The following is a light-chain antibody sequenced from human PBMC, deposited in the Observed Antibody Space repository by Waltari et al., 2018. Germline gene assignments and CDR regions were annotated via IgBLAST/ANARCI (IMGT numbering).Light chain of an antibody. CDR2: GAS. J-gene: IGKJ2*01. V-gene: IGKV3-15*01. Sequence: EIVMTQSPLTLSVSPGESATLSCRASQSVNNNLAWYQQKPGQAPRLLMYGASTRATDIPARFSGSGSGTEFTRTITSLQSEDFAVYYCQQYNNWPPLTFGQGTNLEIK. CDR1: QSVNNN. CDR3: QQYNNWPPLT.